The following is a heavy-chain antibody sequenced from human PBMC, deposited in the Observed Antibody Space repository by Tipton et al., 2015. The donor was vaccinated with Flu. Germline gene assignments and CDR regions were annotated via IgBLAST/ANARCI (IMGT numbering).Heavy chain of an antibody. CDR3: ARGLNYYDSSGTMFDY. V-gene: IGHV3-64*01. D-gene: IGHD3-22*01. CDR1: GFTFSSYA. CDR2: ISSNGGST. Sequence: SLRLSCAASGFTFSSYAMHWVRQAPGKGLEYVSAISSNGGSTYYANSVKGRFTISRDNSKNTLYLQMGSLRAEDMAVYYCARGLNYYDSSGTMFDYWGQGNLVTVSS. J-gene: IGHJ4*02.